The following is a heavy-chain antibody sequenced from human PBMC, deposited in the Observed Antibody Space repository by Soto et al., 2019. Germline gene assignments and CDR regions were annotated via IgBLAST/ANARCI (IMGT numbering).Heavy chain of an antibody. Sequence: GSLRVCWAAAGGTCGSHGRHWVRQAPGKGLVWVSRINSDGSSTSYADSVKGRFTISRDNAKNTLYLQMNSLRAEDTAVYYCASSLTYYYGSGTSPFDYWRQGTLVTVSS. CDR3: ASSLTYYYGSGTSPFDY. CDR2: INSDGSST. D-gene: IGHD3-10*01. V-gene: IGHV3-74*01. J-gene: IGHJ4*02. CDR1: GGTCGSHG.